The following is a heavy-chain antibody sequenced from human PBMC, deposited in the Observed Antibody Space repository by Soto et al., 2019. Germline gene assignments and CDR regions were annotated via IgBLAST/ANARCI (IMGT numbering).Heavy chain of an antibody. D-gene: IGHD5-18*01. V-gene: IGHV3-30*18. J-gene: IGHJ6*02. CDR2: ISYDGSNK. Sequence: GGSLRLSCAASGFTFSSYGMHWVRQAPGKGLEWVAVISYDGSNKYYADSVKGRFTISRDNSKNTLYLQMNSLRAEDTAVYYCAKDREDTAMVTPNYYYYYGMDVWGQGTTVTVSS. CDR3: AKDREDTAMVTPNYYYYYGMDV. CDR1: GFTFSSYG.